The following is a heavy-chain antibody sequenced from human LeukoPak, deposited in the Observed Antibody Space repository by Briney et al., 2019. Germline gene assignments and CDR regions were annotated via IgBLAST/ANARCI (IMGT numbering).Heavy chain of an antibody. CDR3: ARDYDILTGYYSHFDY. CDR1: GYTFTSYA. D-gene: IGHD3-9*01. CDR2: INAGNGNT. Sequence: ASVTVSCKASGYTFTSYAMHWVRQAPGQRLEWMGWINAGNGNTKYSQKFQGRVTITRDTSASTTYMELSSLRSEDTAVYYCARDYDILTGYYSHFDYWGQGTLVTVSS. J-gene: IGHJ4*02. V-gene: IGHV1-3*01.